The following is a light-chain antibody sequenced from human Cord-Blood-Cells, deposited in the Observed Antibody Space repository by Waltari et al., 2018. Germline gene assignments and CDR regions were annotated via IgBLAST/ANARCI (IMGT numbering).Light chain of an antibody. CDR2: GAS. V-gene: IGKV3-20*01. J-gene: IGKJ2*01. CDR1: RRVSSSY. Sequence: EIVLTRSPGTLSLSPGERATLSCRASRRVSSSYLAWYQQKPGQAPRLLIYGASSRATGIPDRFSGSGSGTDFTLTISRLEPEDFAVYYCQQYGSSPYTFGQGTKLEIK. CDR3: QQYGSSPYT.